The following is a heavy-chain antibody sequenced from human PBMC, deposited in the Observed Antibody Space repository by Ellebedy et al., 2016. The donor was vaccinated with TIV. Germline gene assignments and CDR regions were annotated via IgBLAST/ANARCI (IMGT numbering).Heavy chain of an antibody. V-gene: IGHV4-39*01. CDR3: ARRKVTIPRADAYFDY. J-gene: IGHJ4*02. Sequence: SETLSLXXTVSGVSINSSSYYWGWIRQPPGKGLEWIGSIYYSGNTYYNPSLKSRVTISIDTSKNQFSLRLSSVTAADTAIYRCARRKVTIPRADAYFDYWGQGILVTVSS. D-gene: IGHD3-3*01. CDR2: IYYSGNT. CDR1: GVSINSSSYY.